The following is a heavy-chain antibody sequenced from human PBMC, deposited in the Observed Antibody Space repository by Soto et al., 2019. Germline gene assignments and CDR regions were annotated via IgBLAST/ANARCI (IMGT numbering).Heavy chain of an antibody. V-gene: IGHV1-8*01. Sequence: QVQLVQSGAEVKKPGASVKVSCKASGYTFTSHDINWMRQATGQGLEWMGWMNPNSGHTNYAQKFQGRVTRTRDTTISTAYMELTNLRSEDTAIYYCAIDMSTTWGQGTLVTVSS. J-gene: IGHJ5*02. D-gene: IGHD2-2*01. CDR1: GYTFTSHD. CDR2: MNPNSGHT. CDR3: AIDMSTT.